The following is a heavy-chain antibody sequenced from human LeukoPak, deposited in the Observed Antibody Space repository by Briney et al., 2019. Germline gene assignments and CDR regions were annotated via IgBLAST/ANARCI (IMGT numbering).Heavy chain of an antibody. Sequence: PGGSLRLSCAASGFIFSSYAMYWVRQAPGKGLEWVANIKQDGSDKYSVDSVKGRFTISRDNAKNSLYLQMNSLRAEDTAVYYCARGGWYYFDYWGQGALVTVSS. CDR3: ARGGWYYFDY. CDR1: GFIFSSYA. J-gene: IGHJ4*02. V-gene: IGHV3-7*01. CDR2: IKQDGSDK.